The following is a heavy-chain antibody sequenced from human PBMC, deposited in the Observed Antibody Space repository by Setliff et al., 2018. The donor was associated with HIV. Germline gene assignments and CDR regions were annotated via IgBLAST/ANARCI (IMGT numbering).Heavy chain of an antibody. V-gene: IGHV4-34*01. CDR3: ARWHPPYGFWEEDY. J-gene: IGHJ4*02. Sequence: LSETLSLTCAVSGVSFSGDYWSWVRQPPGKGLEWIAEVHPSGSINYNSSLKSRVAISVDTSNNQFSLTMTSVTAADTAVYYCARWHPPYGFWEEDYWGQGTLVTVSS. CDR2: VHPSGSI. D-gene: IGHD3-10*01. CDR1: GVSFSGDY.